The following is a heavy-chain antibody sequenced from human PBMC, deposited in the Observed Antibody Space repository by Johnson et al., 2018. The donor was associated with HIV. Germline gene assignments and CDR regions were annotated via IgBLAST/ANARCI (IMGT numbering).Heavy chain of an antibody. CDR2: ISSIGGST. V-gene: IGHV3-23*04. D-gene: IGHD6-13*01. CDR1: GFTFSSFA. J-gene: IGHJ3*02. Sequence: VQVVESGGGLVQPGGSLRLSCAASGFTFSSFAMSWVRQAPGKGLEWVSGISSIGGSTYYADSVKGRFTISRDNSKNSLYLQMNSLRAEDTAVYYCARLGSSSWYGDDAFDIWGQGTMVTVSS. CDR3: ARLGSSSWYGDDAFDI.